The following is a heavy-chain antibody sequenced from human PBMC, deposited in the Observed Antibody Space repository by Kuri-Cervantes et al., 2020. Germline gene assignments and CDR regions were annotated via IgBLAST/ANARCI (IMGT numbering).Heavy chain of an antibody. J-gene: IGHJ4*02. CDR1: NDSIVHNY. CDR2: INHSGST. CDR3: ARKPGYSSSWYYVQRN. V-gene: IGHV4-34*01. D-gene: IGHD6-13*01. Sequence: SETLSLTCIVSNDSIVHNYWSWIRQSPGKGLEWIGEINHSGSTNYNPSLKSRVTISVDTSKNQFSLKLSSVTAADTAVYYCARKPGYSSSWYYVQRNWGQGTLVTVSS.